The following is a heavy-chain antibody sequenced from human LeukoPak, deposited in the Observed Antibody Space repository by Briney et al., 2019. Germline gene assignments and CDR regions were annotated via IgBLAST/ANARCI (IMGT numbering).Heavy chain of an antibody. CDR3: ARAVTVVPWYFDL. D-gene: IGHD4-23*01. CDR1: GGSISSYY. J-gene: IGHJ2*01. Sequence: SETLSLTCTVSGGSISSYYWSWIRQPPGKGLEWIGYIYYSGSTNYNPSLKSRVTISVDTSKNQFSLKLSSVTAADTAVYYCARAVTVVPWYFDLWGRGTLVTVSS. CDR2: IYYSGST. V-gene: IGHV4-59*01.